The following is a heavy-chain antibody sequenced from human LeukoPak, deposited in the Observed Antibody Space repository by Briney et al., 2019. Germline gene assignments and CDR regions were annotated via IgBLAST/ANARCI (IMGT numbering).Heavy chain of an antibody. CDR1: GYSISSGYN. CDR3: ARNANRGSTFDY. D-gene: IGHD1-26*01. V-gene: IGHV4-38-2*01. CDR2: IYHSGST. J-gene: IGHJ4*02. Sequence: SETLSLTCAVSGYSISSGYNWGWIRQPPGKGLEWIGSIYHSGSTYYNPSLKSRVSISVDTSKNQFSLKLSSVTAADTAVYYCARNANRGSTFDYWGQGTLVTVSS.